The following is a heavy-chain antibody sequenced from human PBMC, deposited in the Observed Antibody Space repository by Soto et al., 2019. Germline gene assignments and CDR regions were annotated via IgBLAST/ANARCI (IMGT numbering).Heavy chain of an antibody. D-gene: IGHD3-9*01. CDR2: ISNDGNNE. V-gene: IGHV3-30-3*01. J-gene: IGHJ4*02. CDR1: GFTFNTDA. Sequence: QVQLVESGGGVVQPGRSLTLSCAASGFTFNTDALQWVRQAPGKGLEWVAAISNDGNNEYYADSVKGRFSIARDQSKNTLLLQMNSLRGEDTAVYYRARGYGIVTGFGYWGQGTLVTVSS. CDR3: ARGYGIVTGFGY.